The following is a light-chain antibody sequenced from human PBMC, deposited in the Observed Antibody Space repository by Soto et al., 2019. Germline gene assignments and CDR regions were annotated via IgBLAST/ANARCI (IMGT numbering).Light chain of an antibody. CDR2: EVS. J-gene: IGLJ1*01. CDR3: SLYTSSSTYV. V-gene: IGLV2-18*01. Sequence: QSALTQPPSVSGSPGQSVTISCTGTSSDVGNYNHVSWYQQPPGTAPKLMIYEVSSRPSGVPDRFSGSKSGNTASLTISGLQAEDEADYYCSLYTSSSTYVFGTGTKVTVL. CDR1: SSDVGNYNH.